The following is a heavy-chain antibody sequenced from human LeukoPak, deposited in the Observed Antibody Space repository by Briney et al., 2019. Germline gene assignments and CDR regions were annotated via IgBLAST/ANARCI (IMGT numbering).Heavy chain of an antibody. CDR3: ASEYCSGGSCYPVDY. Sequence: GASVKVSCEASGGTFSSYTISWVRQAPGQGLEWMGRIIPILGIANYAQKFQGRVTITADKSTSTAYMELSSLRSEDTAVYYCASEYCSGGSCYPVDYWGQGTLVTVSS. J-gene: IGHJ4*02. CDR2: IIPILGIA. D-gene: IGHD2-15*01. V-gene: IGHV1-69*02. CDR1: GGTFSSYT.